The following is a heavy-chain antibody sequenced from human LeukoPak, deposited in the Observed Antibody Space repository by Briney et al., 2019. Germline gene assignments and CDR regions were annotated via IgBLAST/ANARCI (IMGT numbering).Heavy chain of an antibody. D-gene: IGHD3-9*01. Sequence: GGSLRLSCAASGFTFSSYSMNWVRQAPGKGLEWVAVISYDGSNKYYADSVKGRFTISRDNSKNTLYLQMNSLRAEDTAVYYCARDGYDILTGYRDTNNYYFDYWGQGTLVTVSS. CDR3: ARDGYDILTGYRDTNNYYFDY. CDR2: ISYDGSNK. V-gene: IGHV3-30*03. CDR1: GFTFSSYS. J-gene: IGHJ4*02.